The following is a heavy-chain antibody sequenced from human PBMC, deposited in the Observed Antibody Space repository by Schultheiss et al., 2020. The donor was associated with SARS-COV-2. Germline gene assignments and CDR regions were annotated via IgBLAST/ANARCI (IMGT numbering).Heavy chain of an antibody. CDR2: IKQDGSEK. CDR3: AKGSMGWFGELLH. V-gene: IGHV3-7*01. J-gene: IGHJ4*02. CDR1: GFTFSSYW. D-gene: IGHD3-10*01. Sequence: GGSLRLSCAASGFTFSSYWMSWVRQAPGKGLEWVANIKQDGSEKYYVDSVKGRFTISRDNAKNSLYLQMNSLRAEDTAVYYCAKGSMGWFGELLHWGQGTLVTVSS.